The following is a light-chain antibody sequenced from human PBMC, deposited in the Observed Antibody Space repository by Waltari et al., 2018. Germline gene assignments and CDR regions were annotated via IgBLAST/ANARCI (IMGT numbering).Light chain of an antibody. Sequence: QSVLTQPPSVSAAPGQRVTISCPGTRPNIGNNYVSWFQHVPGTAPKLLISDNNERPSGTPDRFSGSKSGTSATLVITGLQTGDEAMYYCATWDDNLSGGVFGSGTEVTVL. J-gene: IGLJ6*01. CDR1: RPNIGNNY. CDR2: DNN. CDR3: ATWDDNLSGGV. V-gene: IGLV1-51*01.